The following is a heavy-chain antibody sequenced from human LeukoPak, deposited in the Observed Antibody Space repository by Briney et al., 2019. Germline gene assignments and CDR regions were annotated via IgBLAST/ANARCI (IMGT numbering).Heavy chain of an antibody. Sequence: GGSLRLSCAASGFTFSSYAMHWVRQAPGKGLEWVAAISYYESNKYYADSVKGRFTISGDSSKNTLHLQMNSLRAEDTAVYYCARDDYGGYSLDYWGQGTLVTVSS. V-gene: IGHV3-30-3*01. CDR3: ARDDYGGYSLDY. J-gene: IGHJ4*02. D-gene: IGHD4/OR15-4a*01. CDR2: ISYYESNK. CDR1: GFTFSSYA.